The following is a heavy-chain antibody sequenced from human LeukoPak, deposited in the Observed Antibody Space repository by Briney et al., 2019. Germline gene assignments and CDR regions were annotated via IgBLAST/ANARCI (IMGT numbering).Heavy chain of an antibody. CDR3: ARHDYGDYRRAFDI. CDR2: ISSSSSYI. J-gene: IGHJ3*02. D-gene: IGHD4-17*01. V-gene: IGHV3-21*01. Sequence: PGGSLRLSCAASGFTFSSYSMNWVRQAPGKGLEWVSSISSSSSYIYYADSVKGRFTISRDNAKNSLYLQMNSLRAEDTAVYYCARHDYGDYRRAFDIWGQGTMVTVSS. CDR1: GFTFSSYS.